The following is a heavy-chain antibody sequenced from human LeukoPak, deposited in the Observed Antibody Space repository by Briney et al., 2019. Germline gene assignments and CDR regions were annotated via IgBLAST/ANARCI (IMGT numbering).Heavy chain of an antibody. CDR1: GYTFTGYY. Sequence: GASVKVSCKASGYTFTGYYMHWVRQAPGQGLEWMGRINPNSGGTNYVQKFQGRVTMTRDTSISTAYMELSRLRSDDTAVYYCARDWAHTIFGVVITPPFDPWGQGTLVTVSS. CDR3: ARDWAHTIFGVVITPPFDP. D-gene: IGHD3-3*01. V-gene: IGHV1-2*06. CDR2: INPNSGGT. J-gene: IGHJ5*02.